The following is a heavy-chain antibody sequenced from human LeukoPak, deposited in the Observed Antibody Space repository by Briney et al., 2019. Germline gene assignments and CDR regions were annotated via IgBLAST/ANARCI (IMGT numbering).Heavy chain of an antibody. CDR2: INSKTDSGTT. CDR3: TTDNTYYDFWSGYYYSYYYYMDV. Sequence: GASLRFSCAASEFTFSNACMSWLRQAPGKGLELVSIINSKTDSGTTDYSAPVKGRFTISRDDSKNTLYLQMNSLKTEDTAVYYCTTDNTYYDFWSGYYYSYYYYMDVWGKGTTVTVSS. D-gene: IGHD3-3*01. J-gene: IGHJ6*03. V-gene: IGHV3-15*01. CDR1: EFTFSNAC.